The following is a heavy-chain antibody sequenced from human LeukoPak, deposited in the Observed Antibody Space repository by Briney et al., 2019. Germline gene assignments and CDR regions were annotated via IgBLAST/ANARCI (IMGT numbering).Heavy chain of an antibody. J-gene: IGHJ3*02. D-gene: IGHD2-8*01. Sequence: GESLKISCQGSGYDFTNYWIGWVRQMPGKGLEWMGIIYPGDSDTRYSPSFQGQVTISVDKSISTAYLQWSSLKASDTAMYYCARHPTYCTNGECYTGGFDIWGHGTMVTVSS. V-gene: IGHV5-51*01. CDR3: ARHPTYCTNGECYTGGFDI. CDR1: GYDFTNYW. CDR2: IYPGDSDT.